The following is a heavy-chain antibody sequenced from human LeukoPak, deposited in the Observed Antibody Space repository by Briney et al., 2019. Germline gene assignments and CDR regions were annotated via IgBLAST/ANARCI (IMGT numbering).Heavy chain of an antibody. J-gene: IGHJ6*03. V-gene: IGHV4-59*01. Sequence: PSETLSLTCTVSGGSISRYYWSWIRQPPGKGLEWIGYVYYSGTTKYNPSLKSRVTISVDTSKNQFSLKLSSVTAADTAVYYCARVLFEYSSSWYFPYYYYMDVWGKGTTVTISS. CDR3: ARVLFEYSSSWYFPYYYYMDV. CDR2: VYYSGTT. D-gene: IGHD6-13*01. CDR1: GGSISRYY.